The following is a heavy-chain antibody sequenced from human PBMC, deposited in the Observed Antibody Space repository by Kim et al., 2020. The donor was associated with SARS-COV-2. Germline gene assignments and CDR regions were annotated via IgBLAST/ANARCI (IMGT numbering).Heavy chain of an antibody. CDR1: GFIFRSYP. CDR2: ILNNAVTT. V-gene: IGHV3-64D*09. D-gene: IGHD6-13*01. CDR3: ASAYNSSWYGDALST. Sequence: GGSLRLSCSASGFIFRSYPMHWVRQAPGKGLEYVAIILNNAVTTYYADSVKGRFTVSRDNSKNTLFLEISSLRTEDTALYYCASAYNSSWYGDALSTWG. J-gene: IGHJ3*02.